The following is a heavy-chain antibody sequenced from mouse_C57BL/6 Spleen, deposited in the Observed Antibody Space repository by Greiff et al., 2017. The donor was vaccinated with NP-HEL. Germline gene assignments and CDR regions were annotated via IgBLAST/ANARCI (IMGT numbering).Heavy chain of an antibody. J-gene: IGHJ1*03. D-gene: IGHD1-1*01. CDR1: GFTFSDYY. Sequence: EVMLVESEGGLVQPGSSMKLSCTASGFTFSDYYMAWVRQVPEKGLEWVANINYDGSSTYYLDSLKSRFIISRDNAKNILYLQMSSLKSEDTATYYCARDRGSSHWYFDVWGTGTTVTVSS. CDR3: ARDRGSSHWYFDV. V-gene: IGHV5-16*01. CDR2: INYDGSST.